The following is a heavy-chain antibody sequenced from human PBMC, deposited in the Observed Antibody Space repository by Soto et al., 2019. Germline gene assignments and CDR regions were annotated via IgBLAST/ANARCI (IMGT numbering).Heavy chain of an antibody. CDR1: GYTFTSYG. D-gene: IGHD5-12*01. CDR3: ARDQSGRFDP. J-gene: IGHJ5*02. V-gene: IGHV1-18*01. CDR2: ISAYNGNT. Sequence: ASVKVSCKASGYTFTSYGISWVRQAPGQGLEWMGWISAYNGNTNYAQKLQGRVTMTTDTSTSTAYMELRSLRSHDPAVHCCARDQSGRFDPWGQGTLVTVS.